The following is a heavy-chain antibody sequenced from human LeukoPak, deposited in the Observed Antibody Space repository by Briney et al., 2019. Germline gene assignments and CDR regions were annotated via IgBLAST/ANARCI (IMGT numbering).Heavy chain of an antibody. CDR3: AKDQEGFDY. CDR1: GYSFTSNY. J-gene: IGHJ4*02. CDR2: IYPRDGST. V-gene: IGHV1-46*01. Sequence: ASVKVSCKLSGYSFTSNYIHWVRQAPAQGLEWMGMIYPRDGSTSYAQRFQDRVTVTRDTSTSTVHMELSGLRSEDTAVYYCAKDQEGFDYWGQGTLVTVSS.